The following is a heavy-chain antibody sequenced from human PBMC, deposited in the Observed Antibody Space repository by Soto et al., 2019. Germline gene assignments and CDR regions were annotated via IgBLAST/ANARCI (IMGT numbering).Heavy chain of an antibody. D-gene: IGHD3-10*01. CDR2: LYYSGNT. CDR1: GASISTYY. V-gene: IGHV4-59*01. J-gene: IGHJ6*02. CDR3: ARGGSEGGLDV. Sequence: QRQLQESGPGVVKPSETLSLTCTVSGASISTYYWTWIRQAPGKGLECIGYLYYSGNTNYYPSLKSRVTMSVDTAKNHFYLTLTSATAADTAVYFCARGGSEGGLDVWGQGTTVAVSS.